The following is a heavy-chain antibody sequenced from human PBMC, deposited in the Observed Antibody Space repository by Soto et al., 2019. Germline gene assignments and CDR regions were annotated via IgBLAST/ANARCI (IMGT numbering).Heavy chain of an antibody. CDR3: ARLTTVTTALLYGMDV. CDR1: GGSISSSSYY. Sequence: QLQLQESGPGLVKPSETLSLTCTVSGGSISSSSYYWGWIRQPPGKGLEWIGSIYYSGSTYYNPSLKSRVTISVDTSKNQFSLKLSSVTAADTAVYYCARLTTVTTALLYGMDVWGQGTTVTVSS. CDR2: IYYSGST. J-gene: IGHJ6*02. D-gene: IGHD4-17*01. V-gene: IGHV4-39*01.